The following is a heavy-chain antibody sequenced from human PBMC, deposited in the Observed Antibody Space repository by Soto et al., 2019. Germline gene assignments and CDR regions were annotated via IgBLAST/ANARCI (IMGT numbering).Heavy chain of an antibody. Sequence: QVQLVQSGGGAVLTGNSLRLSCAASGFPFSWAGMHWLRQTPGKGLEWVAVVSGDGRDIDYAESVRGRFSISRDNPKSTLYLQMNNLGVEDTAIYYCARGLNKAAGGACDVWGQGTQVIVSS. CDR2: VSGDGRDI. CDR1: GFPFSWAG. J-gene: IGHJ3*01. D-gene: IGHD3-16*01. V-gene: IGHV3-33*01. CDR3: ARGLNKAAGGACDV.